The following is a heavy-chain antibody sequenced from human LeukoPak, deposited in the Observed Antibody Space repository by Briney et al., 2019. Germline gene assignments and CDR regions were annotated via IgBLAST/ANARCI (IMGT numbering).Heavy chain of an antibody. CDR1: GGSISSSSYY. D-gene: IGHD6-19*01. J-gene: IGHJ4*02. CDR2: IYYSGST. CDR3: ARSHSSGWYACDY. Sequence: KTSETLSLTCTVSGGSISSSSYYWGWIRQPPGKGLEWIGSIYYSGSTYYNPSLKSRVTISVDTSKNQSSLKLSSVTAADTAVYYCARSHSSGWYACDYWGQGTLVTVSS. V-gene: IGHV4-39*01.